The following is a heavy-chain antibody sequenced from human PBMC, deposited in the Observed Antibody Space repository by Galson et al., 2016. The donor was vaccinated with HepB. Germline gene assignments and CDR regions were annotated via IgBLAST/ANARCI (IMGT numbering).Heavy chain of an antibody. V-gene: IGHV3-23*01. D-gene: IGHD3-3*01. J-gene: IGHJ4*02. CDR2: ISGGGGST. CDR1: GFTFSSYA. CDR3: AKHPLTYYDFWSGSLPTW. Sequence: SLRLSCAASGFTFSSYAMSWVRQAPGKGLEWVSAISGGGGSTYYADSVKGRFTISRDNSKNTLYLQMNSLRAEDTAVYYCAKHPLTYYDFWSGSLPTWWGRGTLVTVSS.